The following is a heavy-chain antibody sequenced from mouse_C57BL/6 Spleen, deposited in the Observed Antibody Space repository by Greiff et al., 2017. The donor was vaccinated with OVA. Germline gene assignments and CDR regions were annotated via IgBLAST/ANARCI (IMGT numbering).Heavy chain of an antibody. D-gene: IGHD1-1*01. Sequence: EVKLMESGGGLVKPGGSLKLSCAASGFTFSSYAMSWVRQTPEKRLEWVATISDGGSYTYYPDNVKGRFTISRDNAKNNLYLQRSHLKSEDPAMYYCARDRDYYGSSNAMDYWGQGTSVTVAS. CDR1: GFTFSSYA. CDR3: ARDRDYYGSSNAMDY. J-gene: IGHJ4*01. CDR2: ISDGGSYT. V-gene: IGHV5-4*01.